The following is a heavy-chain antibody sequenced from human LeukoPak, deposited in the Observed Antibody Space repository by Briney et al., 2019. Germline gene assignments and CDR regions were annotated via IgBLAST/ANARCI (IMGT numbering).Heavy chain of an antibody. CDR3: TRERVIIVGATRGWFDP. J-gene: IGHJ5*02. D-gene: IGHD1-26*01. Sequence: GGSLRLSCTASGCTFGDYAMSWVRQGPGKGRERVGFIRSKAYGGTTEYAASVKGRFTISRDDSKSIAYLQMNSLKTEDTAVYYCTRERVIIVGATRGWFDPWGQGTLVTVSS. V-gene: IGHV3-49*04. CDR2: IRSKAYGGTT. CDR1: GCTFGDYA.